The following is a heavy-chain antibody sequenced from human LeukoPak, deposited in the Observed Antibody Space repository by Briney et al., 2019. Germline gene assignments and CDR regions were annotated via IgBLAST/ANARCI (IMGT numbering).Heavy chain of an antibody. J-gene: IGHJ4*02. D-gene: IGHD3-22*01. V-gene: IGHV1-46*01. CDR1: GYTFTSYY. CDR2: INPSGGST. CDR3: ETYYYDSSGYLGVDY. Sequence: GASVKVSCRASGYTFTSYYIHWVRRAPGQGLEWMGIINPSGGSTSYAQKFQGRVTITADESTSTAYMELSSLRSEDTAVYYCETYYYDSSGYLGVDYWGQGTLVTVSS.